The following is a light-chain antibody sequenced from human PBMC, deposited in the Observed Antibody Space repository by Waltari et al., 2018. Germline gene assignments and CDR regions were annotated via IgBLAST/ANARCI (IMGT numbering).Light chain of an antibody. CDR3: QQYYSTPPT. CDR1: QTLLYCSNNKNY. CDR2: WAS. V-gene: IGKV4-1*01. J-gene: IGKJ5*01. Sequence: DIVMTQSPDSLAVSLGERATINCKSSQTLLYCSNNKNYLAWYQQKPGQPPKLLIYWASARESGVPDRFSGSGSGTDFTLTISSLQAEDVAVYYCQQYYSTPPTFGQGTRLEIK.